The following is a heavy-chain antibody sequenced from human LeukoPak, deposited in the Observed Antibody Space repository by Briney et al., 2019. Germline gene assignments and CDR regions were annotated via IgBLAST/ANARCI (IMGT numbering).Heavy chain of an antibody. CDR3: ARALRSGWYLDY. J-gene: IGHJ4*02. CDR2: IWYDGSNK. V-gene: IGHV3-33*01. CDR1: GFTFSSYG. D-gene: IGHD6-19*01. Sequence: GRSLRLSCAASGFTFSSYGMHWVRQAPGKGLEWVAVIWYDGSNKYYADSVKGRFTISRDNSKNTLYLQMNSLRAEDTAVYYCARALRSGWYLDYWGQGTLVTVSS.